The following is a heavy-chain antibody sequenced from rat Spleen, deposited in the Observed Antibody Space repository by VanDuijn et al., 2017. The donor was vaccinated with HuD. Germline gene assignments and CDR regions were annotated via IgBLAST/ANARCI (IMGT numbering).Heavy chain of an antibody. Sequence: EVQLVESGGGLVQPGRSLKLSCAASGFTFSNYYMAWVRQAPTKGLEWVAAITYDGSGTYYRDSVKGRFTISRDSSKSTLYLQMDSLRSEDTATYYCARPDYGYPFAYWGQGTLVTVSS. CDR2: ITYDGSGT. J-gene: IGHJ3*01. CDR1: GFTFSNYY. V-gene: IGHV5-7*01. CDR3: ARPDYGYPFAY. D-gene: IGHD1-7*01.